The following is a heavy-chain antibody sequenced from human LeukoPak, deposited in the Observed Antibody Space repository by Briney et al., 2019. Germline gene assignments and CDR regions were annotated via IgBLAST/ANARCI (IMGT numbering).Heavy chain of an antibody. CDR2: IYYSGIT. D-gene: IGHD6-19*01. CDR3: ARVISSGWYLYYYYGMDV. CDR1: DGSISSYY. V-gene: IGHV4-59*12. J-gene: IGHJ6*02. Sequence: NPSETLSLTCSVSDGSISSYYWSWIRQPPGKGLEWIGFIYYSGITNYNPSLNSRVTISLDTSKNQFSLKLSSVTAADTAVYYCARVISSGWYLYYYYGMDVWGQGTTVTVSS.